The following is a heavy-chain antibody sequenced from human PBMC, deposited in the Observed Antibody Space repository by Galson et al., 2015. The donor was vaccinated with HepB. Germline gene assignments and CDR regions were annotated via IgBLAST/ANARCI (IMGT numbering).Heavy chain of an antibody. D-gene: IGHD1-26*01. CDR2: ISSSSSYI. CDR1: GFTFSNYS. CDR3: ARDGGSYFPFDY. Sequence: SLRLSCAASGFTFSNYSMNWVRQAPGKGLEWVSSISSSSSYIYYADSVKGRFTISRDNAKNSLYLQMNSLRAEDTAVYYCARDGGSYFPFDYWGQGTLVTVSS. J-gene: IGHJ4*02. V-gene: IGHV3-21*01.